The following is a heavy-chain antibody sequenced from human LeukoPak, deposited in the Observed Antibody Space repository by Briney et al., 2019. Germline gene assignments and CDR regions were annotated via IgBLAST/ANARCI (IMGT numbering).Heavy chain of an antibody. J-gene: IGHJ4*02. CDR2: ISSSGSSI. CDR1: GFTFSDYY. V-gene: IGHV3-11*01. Sequence: GGSLRLSCAASGFTFSDYYMSWIRQAPGKGLEWVSDISSSGSSIYYADSVKGRFTISRDNAKNSLYLQMNSLRAEDTAVYYCASRYCTSGVCHFNYWGQGTLVTVSS. CDR3: ASRYCTSGVCHFNY. D-gene: IGHD2-8*01.